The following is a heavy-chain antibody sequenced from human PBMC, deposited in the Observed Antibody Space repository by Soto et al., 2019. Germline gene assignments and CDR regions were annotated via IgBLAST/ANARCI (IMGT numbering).Heavy chain of an antibody. CDR3: ARALKDIVSNWFDP. D-gene: IGHD2-15*01. CDR2: IYHSGST. Sequence: PSETLSLTCTVSGGSISSGGYSWSRIRQPPGKGLEWIGYIYHSGSTYYNPSLKSRVTISVDRSKNQFSLKLSSVTAADTAVYYCARALKDIVSNWFDPWGQGTLVTVSS. CDR1: GGSISSGGYS. V-gene: IGHV4-30-2*01. J-gene: IGHJ5*02.